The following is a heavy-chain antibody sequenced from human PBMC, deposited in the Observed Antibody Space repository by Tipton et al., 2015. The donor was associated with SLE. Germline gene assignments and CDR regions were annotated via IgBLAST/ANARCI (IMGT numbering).Heavy chain of an antibody. CDR3: ARTILSGAFDI. J-gene: IGHJ3*02. Sequence: GSLRLSCAASGFTFSSYNMNWVRQTPGKGLEWVSSISSSSSTIYYADSVKGRFTISRDNAKNSLYLQMNSLRAEDTAVYYCARTILSGAFDIWGQGTMVTVSS. CDR2: ISSSSSTI. V-gene: IGHV3-21*04. D-gene: IGHD2-15*01. CDR1: GFTFSSYN.